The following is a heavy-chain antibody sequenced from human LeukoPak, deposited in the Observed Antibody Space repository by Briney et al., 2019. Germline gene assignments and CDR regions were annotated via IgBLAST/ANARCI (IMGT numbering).Heavy chain of an antibody. D-gene: IGHD2-2*01. CDR1: GFNFSSYG. V-gene: IGHV3-30*02. Sequence: GGPLRLSCAASGFNFSSYGMHWVRQAPGKGLEWVAFIRYDGSNKYYADSVKGRFTISRDNSKNTLYLQMNSLRAEDTAVYYCAKDLDWVVPAAMHYWGQGTLVTVSS. J-gene: IGHJ4*02. CDR3: AKDLDWVVPAAMHY. CDR2: IRYDGSNK.